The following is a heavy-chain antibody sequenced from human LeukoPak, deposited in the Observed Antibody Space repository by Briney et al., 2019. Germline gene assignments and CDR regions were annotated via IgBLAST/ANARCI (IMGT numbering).Heavy chain of an antibody. D-gene: IGHD5/OR15-5a*01. CDR2: ISSSSSTI. CDR3: ALDSAPRIRNQIVSLGY. Sequence: GGSLRLSCAGSGFTFSIYNMNWVRQAPGKGLEWLSYISSSSSTIYYADSVRGRFTISRDNAKNSLYLQMNSLRDEDTAVYYCALDSAPRIRNQIVSLGYWGQGTLVTVSS. V-gene: IGHV3-48*02. J-gene: IGHJ4*02. CDR1: GFTFSIYN.